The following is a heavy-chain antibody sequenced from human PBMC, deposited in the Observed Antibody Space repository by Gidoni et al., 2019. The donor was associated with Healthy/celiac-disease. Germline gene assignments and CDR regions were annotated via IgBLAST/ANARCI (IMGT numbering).Heavy chain of an antibody. CDR2: IYYSGST. CDR1: GGSISSYY. V-gene: IGHV4-59*01. CDR3: ARLDHYYYYYGMDV. J-gene: IGHJ6*02. Sequence: QVQLQESGPGLVKPSETLSLTCTVSGGSISSYYWSWIRQPPGKGLEWIGYIYYSGSTNYNPSLKSRVTISVDTSKNQFSLKLSSVTAADTAVYYCARLDHYYYYYGMDVWGQGTTVTVSS.